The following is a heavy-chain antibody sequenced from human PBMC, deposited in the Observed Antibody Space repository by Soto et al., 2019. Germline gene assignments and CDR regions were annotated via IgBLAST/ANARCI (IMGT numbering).Heavy chain of an antibody. D-gene: IGHD2-2*01. J-gene: IGHJ5*02. Sequence: GSLRLSCAASGFTFSSYAMHWVRQAPGKGLEWVAVISYDGSNKYYADSVKGRFTISRDNSKNTLYLQMNSLRAEDTAVYYCARDRHCSSTSCYFFDPWGQGTLVTVSS. CDR1: GFTFSSYA. CDR3: ARDRHCSSTSCYFFDP. V-gene: IGHV3-30-3*01. CDR2: ISYDGSNK.